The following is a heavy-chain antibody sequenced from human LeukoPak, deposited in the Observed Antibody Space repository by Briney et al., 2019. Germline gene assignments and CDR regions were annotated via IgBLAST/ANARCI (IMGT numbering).Heavy chain of an antibody. Sequence: GGSLRLSCAASGFTFSSHSMNWVRQAPGKGLEWVSSISTSSSYIYYADSVKGRFTISRDNAKNSLYLQMNSLRAEDTAVYYCAELGITMIGGVWGKGTTVTISS. D-gene: IGHD3-10*02. CDR2: ISTSSSYI. CDR1: GFTFSSHS. CDR3: AELGITMIGGV. J-gene: IGHJ6*04. V-gene: IGHV3-21*01.